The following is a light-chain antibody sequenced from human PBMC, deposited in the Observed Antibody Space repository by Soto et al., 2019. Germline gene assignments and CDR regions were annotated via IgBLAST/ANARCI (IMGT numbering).Light chain of an antibody. CDR2: SNN. J-gene: IGLJ2*01. Sequence: QSVLTQPPSASGTPGPRVTISCSGSSSNIGNNYVYWYQHLPGTAPKLLIYSNNQRPSWVPDRFSASKSGSSASLAISGLRSEDEADYYCAAWDDSLNMFFGGGSKLTVL. CDR1: SSNIGNNY. CDR3: AAWDDSLNMF. V-gene: IGLV1-47*02.